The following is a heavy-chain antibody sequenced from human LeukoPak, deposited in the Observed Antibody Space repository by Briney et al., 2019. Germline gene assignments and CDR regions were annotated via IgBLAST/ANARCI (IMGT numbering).Heavy chain of an antibody. Sequence: SETLSLTCTVSGGSISSSSYYWGWIRQPPGKGLKWIGSIYYSGSTYYNPSLKNRVTISVDTPKNQFSLKLTSVTAADTAVYYCARDREYWYFDLWGRGTLVTVSS. V-gene: IGHV4-39*07. CDR1: GGSISSSSYY. J-gene: IGHJ2*01. CDR2: IYYSGST. D-gene: IGHD3-10*01. CDR3: ARDREYWYFDL.